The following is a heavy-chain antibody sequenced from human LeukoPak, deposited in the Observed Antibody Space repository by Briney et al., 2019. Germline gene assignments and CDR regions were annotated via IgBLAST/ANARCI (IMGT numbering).Heavy chain of an antibody. J-gene: IGHJ4*02. CDR3: AREHDYDDYAFDF. CDR2: ISGSSGTI. CDR1: GFAFSRYG. V-gene: IGHV3-48*04. Sequence: RSGGSLRLSCAGSGFAFSRYGMTWVRQAPGKGLEWVSYISGSSGTINYADSVKGRLTISRDNAKNSLFLQMNGLRVEDTAVYFCAREHDYDDYAFDFWGREPWSPSPQ. D-gene: IGHD4-17*01.